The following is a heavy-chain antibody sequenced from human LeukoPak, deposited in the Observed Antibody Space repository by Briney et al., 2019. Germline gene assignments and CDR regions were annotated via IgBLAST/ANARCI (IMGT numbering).Heavy chain of an antibody. CDR1: GGSISSGGYY. Sequence: SETLSLTCTVSGGSISSGGYYWSWIRQPPGKGLEWIGYIYPNGSTYYNPSLKSRVIISVDTSKNQFSLSLISVTAADTAVYYCARDGVSALNLYSDLWGRGTLVTVSS. J-gene: IGHJ2*01. CDR2: IYPNGST. CDR3: ARDGVSALNLYSDL. D-gene: IGHD3-3*01. V-gene: IGHV4-61*08.